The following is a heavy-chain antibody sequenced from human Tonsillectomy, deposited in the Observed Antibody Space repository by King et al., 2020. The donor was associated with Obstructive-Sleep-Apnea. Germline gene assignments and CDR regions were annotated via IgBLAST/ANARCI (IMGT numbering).Heavy chain of an antibody. J-gene: IGHJ4*02. CDR1: GGSIRSSNYY. CDR2: IYYGGST. CDR3: AGDWQWLVQGY. D-gene: IGHD6-19*01. V-gene: IGHV4-39*07. Sequence: LQLQESGPGLVKPSETLSLTCTVSGGSIRSSNYYWGWIRQPPGKGLEWIGSIYYGGSTYYNPSLKSRVTIAVDTPKNQFSLKLTSVTAADTAVYYCAGDWQWLVQGYWGQGTLVTVSS.